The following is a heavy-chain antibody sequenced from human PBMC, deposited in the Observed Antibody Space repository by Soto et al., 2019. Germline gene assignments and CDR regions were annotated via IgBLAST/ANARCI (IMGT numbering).Heavy chain of an antibody. CDR3: ASGSYGNPYYYYYGMDV. J-gene: IGHJ6*02. CDR1: GGTFSSYA. D-gene: IGHD5-18*01. Sequence: SVKVSCKASGGTFSSYAISWVRQAPGQGLEWMGGIIPIFGTANYAQKFQGRVTITADESTSTAYTELSSLRSEDTAVYYCASGSYGNPYYYYYGMDVWGQGTTVTISS. CDR2: IIPIFGTA. V-gene: IGHV1-69*13.